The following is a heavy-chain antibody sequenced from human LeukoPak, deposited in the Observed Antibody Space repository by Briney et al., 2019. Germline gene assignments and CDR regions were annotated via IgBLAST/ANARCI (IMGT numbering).Heavy chain of an antibody. CDR2: ISAYNGDT. V-gene: IGHV1-18*01. D-gene: IGHD6-19*01. Sequence: GASVKVSCKASGYTFTSHGISWVRQAPGQGREWMEWISAYNGDTKYAQKTQGRVTMTTDASTSTAYMELRSLRSDDTAMYYCARDPSNTSGFYAYLDSWGQGTLVTVSS. CDR1: GYTFTSHG. J-gene: IGHJ4*02. CDR3: ARDPSNTSGFYAYLDS.